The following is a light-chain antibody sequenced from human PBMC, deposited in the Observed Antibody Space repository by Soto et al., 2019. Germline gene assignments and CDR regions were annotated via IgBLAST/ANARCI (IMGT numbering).Light chain of an antibody. V-gene: IGKV1-5*01. CDR1: QSFSTW. Sequence: DIQMTQSPSTLSASVGAGVTITCRASQSFSTWLAWYQQKPGKAPKLLIYDASSLESGVPSRFSGSGSGTEFTLTISSLQPDDFSTYYCHQYNSYSWTFGQGTKVEIK. CDR3: HQYNSYSWT. CDR2: DAS. J-gene: IGKJ1*01.